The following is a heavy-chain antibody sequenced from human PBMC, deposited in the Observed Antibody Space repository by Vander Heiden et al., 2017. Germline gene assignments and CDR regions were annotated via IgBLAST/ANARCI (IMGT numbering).Heavy chain of an antibody. CDR1: GFPFSDYY. D-gene: IGHD1-26*01. CDR3: ARVVGATTPDWYFDL. CDR2: ISSSGSTI. J-gene: IGHJ2*01. Sequence: QVQLVESGGGLVKPGGSPRLPCAASGFPFSDYYMSWIRQAPGKGLEWVSYISSSGSTIYYADSVKGRFTISRDNAKNSLYLQMNSLRAEDTAVYYCARVVGATTPDWYFDLWGRGTLVTVSS. V-gene: IGHV3-11*01.